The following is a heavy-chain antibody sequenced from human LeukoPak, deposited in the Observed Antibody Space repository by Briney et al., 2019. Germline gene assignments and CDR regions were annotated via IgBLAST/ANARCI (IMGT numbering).Heavy chain of an antibody. J-gene: IGHJ4*02. Sequence: GGSLRLSCAASGFTFSSYEMNWVRHAPGKGLEWASYISSSGSTIYYADSVKGRFTISRDNAKNTLYLQMNSLRAEDTAVYYCARDPSIVGDLYYFDYWGQGTLVTVSS. CDR3: ARDPSIVGDLYYFDY. CDR1: GFTFSSYE. V-gene: IGHV3-48*03. D-gene: IGHD1-26*01. CDR2: ISSSGSTI.